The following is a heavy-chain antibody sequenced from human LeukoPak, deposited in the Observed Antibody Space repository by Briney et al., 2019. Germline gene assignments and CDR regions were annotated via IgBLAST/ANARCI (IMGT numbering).Heavy chain of an antibody. CDR1: GGSISSSSYY. CDR2: IYYSGST. J-gene: IGHJ2*01. V-gene: IGHV4-61*05. Sequence: PSETLSLTCTVSGGSISSSSYYWGWIRQPPGKGLEWIGYIYYSGSTNYNPSLKSRVTISVDTSKNQFSLKLSSVTAADTAVYYCARNRRSNSSLNWYFDLWGRGTLVTVSS. D-gene: IGHD6-13*01. CDR3: ARNRRSNSSLNWYFDL.